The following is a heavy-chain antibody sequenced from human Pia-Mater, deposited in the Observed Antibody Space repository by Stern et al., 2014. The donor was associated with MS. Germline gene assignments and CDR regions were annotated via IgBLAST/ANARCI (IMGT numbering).Heavy chain of an antibody. CDR2: INSDGSST. J-gene: IGHJ5*02. V-gene: IGHV3-74*01. Sequence: EVQLEESGGGLVQPGGSLRLSCAASGFTFSSYWMHWVRQAPGQGLVWVSRINSDGSSTSYADSVKGRFTISRDNAKNTLYLQMNSLRAEDTAVYYCARDPSYCGGDCYANWFDPWGQGTLVTVSS. CDR1: GFTFSSYW. D-gene: IGHD2-21*02. CDR3: ARDPSYCGGDCYANWFDP.